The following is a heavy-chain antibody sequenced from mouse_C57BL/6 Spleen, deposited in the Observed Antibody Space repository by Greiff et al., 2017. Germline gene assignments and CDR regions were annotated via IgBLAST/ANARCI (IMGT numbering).Heavy chain of an antibody. CDR2: INPNNGGT. Sequence: EVQLQQSGPELVKPGASVKMSCKASGYTFTDYNMHWVKQSHGKSLEWIGYINPNNGGTSYNQKFKGKATLTVNKSSSTAYMELRSLTSEDSAVYYCAGIYDGYQYYFDYWGQGTTLTVSS. D-gene: IGHD2-3*01. CDR1: GYTFTDYN. V-gene: IGHV1-22*01. J-gene: IGHJ2*01. CDR3: AGIYDGYQYYFDY.